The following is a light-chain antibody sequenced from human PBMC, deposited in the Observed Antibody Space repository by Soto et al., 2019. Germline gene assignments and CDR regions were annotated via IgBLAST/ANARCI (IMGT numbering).Light chain of an antibody. Sequence: QSVLTQPASVSGSPGQPITISCTGTSSDIGAYGYVSWYQQYPGKAPQLIIYDFINRPSGVSHRFSGSKSGNTASLTISGLQAEDEANYYCSLYTRSRTVVFGGGTQLTVL. CDR2: DFI. CDR3: SLYTRSRTVV. CDR1: SSDIGAYGY. J-gene: IGLJ3*02. V-gene: IGLV2-14*01.